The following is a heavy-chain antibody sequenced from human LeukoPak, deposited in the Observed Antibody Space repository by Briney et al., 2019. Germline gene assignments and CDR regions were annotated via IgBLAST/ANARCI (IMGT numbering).Heavy chain of an antibody. Sequence: GGSLRLSCAASGFTFSSYGMHRVRQAPGKGLEWVAFIRYDGSNKYYADSVKGRFTISRDNSKNTPYLQMNSLRAEDTAVYYCAKDIRNYYDSSGYFDYWGQGTLVTVSS. J-gene: IGHJ4*02. D-gene: IGHD3-22*01. CDR3: AKDIRNYYDSSGYFDY. V-gene: IGHV3-30*02. CDR1: GFTFSSYG. CDR2: IRYDGSNK.